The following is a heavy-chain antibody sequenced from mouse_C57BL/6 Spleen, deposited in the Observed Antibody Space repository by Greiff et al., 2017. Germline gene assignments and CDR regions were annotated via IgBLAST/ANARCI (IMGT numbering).Heavy chain of an antibody. V-gene: IGHV1-42*01. CDR2: INPSTGGT. D-gene: IGHD1-1*01. J-gene: IGHJ2*01. CDR3: AKPDPNYYGTVFDY. CDR1: GYSFTGYY. Sequence: VQLQQSGPELVKPGASVKISCKASGYSFTGYYMNWVKQSPEKSLEWIGEINPSTGGTTYNQKFKAKATLTVDKSSSTAYMQLKSLTSEDSAVYYCAKPDPNYYGTVFDYWGQGTTLTVSS.